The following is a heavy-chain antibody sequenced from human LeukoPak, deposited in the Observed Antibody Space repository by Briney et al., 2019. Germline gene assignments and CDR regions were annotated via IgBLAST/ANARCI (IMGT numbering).Heavy chain of an antibody. CDR3: AKGSYYGSGSYYYYYMDV. CDR1: GFTFSSYA. D-gene: IGHD3-10*01. J-gene: IGHJ6*03. V-gene: IGHV3-23*01. Sequence: GGSLRLSCSDSGFTFSSYAMSWVRQAPGKGLEWVSAISGSGGSTYYADSVKGRFTISRDNSKNTLYLQMNSLRAEDTAVYYCAKGSYYGSGSYYYYYMDVWGKGTTVTISS. CDR2: ISGSGGST.